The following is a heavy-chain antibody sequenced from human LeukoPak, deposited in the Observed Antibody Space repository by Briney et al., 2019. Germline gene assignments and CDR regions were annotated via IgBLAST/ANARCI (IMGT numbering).Heavy chain of an antibody. D-gene: IGHD3-10*01. J-gene: IGHJ4*02. V-gene: IGHV4-59*01. CDR2: IYYSGST. CDR1: GGSISSYY. Sequence: SETLSLTCTVSGGSISSYYWSWIRQPPGKGLEWIGYIYYSGSTNYNPSLKSRVTISVDTSKNQFSLKLSSVTAADTAVYYCARGYYGQNLPDYWGQGTLVTVSS. CDR3: ARGYYGQNLPDY.